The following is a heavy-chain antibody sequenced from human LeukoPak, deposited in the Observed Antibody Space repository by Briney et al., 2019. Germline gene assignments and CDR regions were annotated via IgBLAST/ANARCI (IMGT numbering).Heavy chain of an antibody. CDR1: GFTVSSSP. CDR3: ARLMGSGWFDP. Sequence: SGGSLRLSCAASGFTVSSSPINWVRQAPGRGLEWVSVIYSGGNTFYADSVKGRFTISRHNSENTLYLQMNSLSADDTAVYYCARLMGSGWFDPWGQGTLVTVSS. J-gene: IGHJ5*02. V-gene: IGHV3-53*04. CDR2: IYSGGNT. D-gene: IGHD1-26*01.